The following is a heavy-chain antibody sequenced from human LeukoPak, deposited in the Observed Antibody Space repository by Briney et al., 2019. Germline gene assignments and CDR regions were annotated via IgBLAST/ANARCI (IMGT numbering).Heavy chain of an antibody. V-gene: IGHV3-30*18. Sequence: PGGSLRLSCTGSGFTFSTYGIHWVCHTPGKGLEWVAVIAYDGRSDEYYADSVKGRFTISKDNSKNTVDLQMNSLRAEDTAVYYCTKWSGYGVSWGQRTLVTVSS. CDR1: GFTFSTYG. CDR2: IAYDGRSDE. CDR3: TKWSGYGVS. J-gene: IGHJ5*02. D-gene: IGHD4-17*01.